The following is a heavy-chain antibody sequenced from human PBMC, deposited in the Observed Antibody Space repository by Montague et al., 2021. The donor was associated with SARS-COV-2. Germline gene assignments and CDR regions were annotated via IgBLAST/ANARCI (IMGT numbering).Heavy chain of an antibody. CDR1: GGSISSSSYY. Sequence: SETLSLTCTVSGGSISSSSYYWSWLRQPPGKGLEWIGEINHSGSTNYNPSLKSRVTISVDTSKNQFSLKLSSVTAADTAVYYCARGSGCSGGSCYSEWGPYYYYGMDVWGQGTTVTVSS. D-gene: IGHD2-15*01. J-gene: IGHJ6*02. CDR3: ARGSGCSGGSCYSEWGPYYYYGMDV. CDR2: INHSGST. V-gene: IGHV4-39*07.